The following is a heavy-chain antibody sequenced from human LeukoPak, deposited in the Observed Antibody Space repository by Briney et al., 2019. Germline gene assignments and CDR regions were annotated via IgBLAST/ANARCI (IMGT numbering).Heavy chain of an antibody. CDR2: MNPNSGNT. CDR3: ARVLRRFGESKNWFDP. Sequence: ASVKVSCKASGYTFTSYDINWVRQATGQGLEWMGWMNPNSGNTGYAQKFQGRVTMTRSTSISTAYMELSSLRSEDTAVYYCARVLRRFGESKNWFDPWGQGTLVTVSS. D-gene: IGHD3-10*01. CDR1: GYTFTSYD. V-gene: IGHV1-8*01. J-gene: IGHJ5*02.